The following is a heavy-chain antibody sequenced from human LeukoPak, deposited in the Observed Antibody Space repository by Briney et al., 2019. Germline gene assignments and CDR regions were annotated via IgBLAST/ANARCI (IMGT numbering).Heavy chain of an antibody. V-gene: IGHV3-23*01. Sequence: GGSLRLSCAASGFTFSTYAMSWVRQAPGKGLEWVSVISGSGGSTYYADSVKGRFTMSRDNYKNTLSLQMNSLRAEDTAVYYCAEVSSSYCSGGTCYADYWGQGTLVTVSS. CDR2: ISGSGGST. D-gene: IGHD2-15*01. CDR3: AEVSSSYCSGGTCYADY. CDR1: GFTFSTYA. J-gene: IGHJ4*02.